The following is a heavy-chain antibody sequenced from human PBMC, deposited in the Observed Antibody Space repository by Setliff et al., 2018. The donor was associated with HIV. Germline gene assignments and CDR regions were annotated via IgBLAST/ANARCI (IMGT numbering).Heavy chain of an antibody. V-gene: IGHV1-18*01. Sequence: ASVKVSCKASGYTLTNYDISWVRQAPGQGLEWMGWISSYNGNTNYAQNFQGRVTMTTDTFTDTAYMELRSLRSDDTAVYYCASKVHCTNGVCLDAFDIWGQGTMVTVSS. CDR1: GYTLTNYD. CDR2: ISSYNGNT. J-gene: IGHJ3*02. D-gene: IGHD2-8*01. CDR3: ASKVHCTNGVCLDAFDI.